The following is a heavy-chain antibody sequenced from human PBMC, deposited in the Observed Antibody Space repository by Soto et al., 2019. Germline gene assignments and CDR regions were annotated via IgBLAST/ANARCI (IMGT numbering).Heavy chain of an antibody. CDR2: MSDSGTT. J-gene: IGHJ5*02. CDR3: GGISVGS. CDR1: GFTFRSYA. D-gene: IGHD6-19*01. Sequence: GGSLSPPCPASGFTFRSYALNWGRQAPGKGLEWFSVMSDSGTTYYADSVKGRFTISRDNSKNTLYLQMSSLRAEDTAVYYCGGISVGSWGQGTLVTVSS. V-gene: IGHV3-23*01.